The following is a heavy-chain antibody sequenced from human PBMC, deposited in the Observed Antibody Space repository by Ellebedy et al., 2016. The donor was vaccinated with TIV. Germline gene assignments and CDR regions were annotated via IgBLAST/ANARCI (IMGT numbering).Heavy chain of an antibody. Sequence: SETLSLTXTVSGGSISISRHYWAWVRQSPGKGLEWIGSIHYTGNTYYSPSLGSRVTISVDTSNNQFSLKVSSVTAADTAVYYCARGLVRWYRPFDYWGQGTLVTVSS. CDR2: IHYTGNT. D-gene: IGHD6-13*01. J-gene: IGHJ4*02. CDR3: ARGLVRWYRPFDY. V-gene: IGHV4-39*01. CDR1: GGSISISRHY.